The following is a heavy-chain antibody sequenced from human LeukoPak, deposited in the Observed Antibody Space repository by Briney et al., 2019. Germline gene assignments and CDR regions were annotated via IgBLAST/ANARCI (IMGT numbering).Heavy chain of an antibody. CDR3: VRVRWLQANGDV. Sequence: SETLSLTCAVYGGSFTDYYWNWLRQSPEKGLEWIGEINHSGNTNYNPALESRVAISVDTSNKQFSLRLSSVTAADTAVYYCVRVRWLQANGDVWGQGTTVTVSS. CDR2: INHSGNT. V-gene: IGHV4-34*01. J-gene: IGHJ6*02. CDR1: GGSFTDYY. D-gene: IGHD5-24*01.